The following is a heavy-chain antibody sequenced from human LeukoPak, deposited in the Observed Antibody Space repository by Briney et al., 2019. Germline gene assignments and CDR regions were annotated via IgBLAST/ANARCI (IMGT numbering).Heavy chain of an antibody. CDR3: TRAYYYGSGGGYYGMDV. J-gene: IGHJ6*02. CDR1: GFTFGDYV. V-gene: IGHV3-49*03. Sequence: GGSLRLSCTASGFTFGDYVMSWFRQAPGKGLEWVGFIRSKAYGGTREYAASVKGRFTISRDDSKSIAYLQVNSLKTEDTAVYYCTRAYYYGSGGGYYGMDVWGQGTTVTVSS. CDR2: IRSKAYGGTR. D-gene: IGHD3-10*01.